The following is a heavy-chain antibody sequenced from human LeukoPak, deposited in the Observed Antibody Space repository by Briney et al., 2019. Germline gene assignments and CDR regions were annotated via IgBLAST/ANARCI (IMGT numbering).Heavy chain of an antibody. CDR2: INSYNGNT. J-gene: IGHJ3*02. CDR3: ARRSYLFSTISGDDAFDI. Sequence: ASVKVSCKASGYTFTSYGISWVRQAPGQGLEWMAWINSYNGNTKYAQKLQGRVTMTTDTSTSTAHMELRSLTSDYTAVYYCARRSYLFSTISGDDAFDIWGQGTVVTVSS. CDR1: GYTFTSYG. V-gene: IGHV1-18*01. D-gene: IGHD3-10*01.